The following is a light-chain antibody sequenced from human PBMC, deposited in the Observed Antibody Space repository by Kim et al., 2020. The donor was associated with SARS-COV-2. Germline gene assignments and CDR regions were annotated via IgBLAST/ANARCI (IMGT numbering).Light chain of an antibody. CDR3: QQYGSSPVT. V-gene: IGKV3-20*01. J-gene: IGKJ1*01. Sequence: EVVLTQSPGTLSLSPGERATLSCRASQSVSSNYLAWYQQRPGQAPRLLIYVASTRATGIPDRFSGGGSGTDFTLTISRLEPEDFAVYYCQQYGSSPVTFGLGTKVDIK. CDR2: VAS. CDR1: QSVSSNY.